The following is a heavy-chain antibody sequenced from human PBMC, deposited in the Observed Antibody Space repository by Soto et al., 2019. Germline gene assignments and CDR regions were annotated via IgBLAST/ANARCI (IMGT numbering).Heavy chain of an antibody. J-gene: IGHJ4*02. CDR3: AKDRGAVAGTEIGGYFDY. CDR2: ISWNSGSI. Sequence: EVQLVESGGGLVQPGRSLRLSCAASGFTFDDYAMHWVRQAPGKGLEWGSGISWNSGSIGYADSVKGRFTISRDNDKNSLYLQMNSLRAEDTALYYCAKDRGAVAGTEIGGYFDYWGQGTLVTVSS. D-gene: IGHD6-19*01. V-gene: IGHV3-9*01. CDR1: GFTFDDYA.